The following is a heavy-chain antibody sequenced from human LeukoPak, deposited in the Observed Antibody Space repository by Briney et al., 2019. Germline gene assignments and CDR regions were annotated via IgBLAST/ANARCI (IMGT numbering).Heavy chain of an antibody. CDR1: GVTYDDYG. V-gene: IGHV3-20*04. CDR3: AKGLGVRGKGFDY. CDR2: SNWNGGST. Sequence: GGSLRLSCTASGVTYDDYGMSWVRQAPGKGLEWVSGSNWNGGSTGYADSVKGRFTISRDNAKNSLYLQMNSLRAEDTALYYCAKGLGVRGKGFDYWGQGTLVTVSS. J-gene: IGHJ4*02. D-gene: IGHD3-10*01.